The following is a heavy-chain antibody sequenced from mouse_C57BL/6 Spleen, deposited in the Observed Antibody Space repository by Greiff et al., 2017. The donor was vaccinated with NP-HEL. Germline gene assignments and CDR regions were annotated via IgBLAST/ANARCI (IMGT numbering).Heavy chain of an antibody. D-gene: IGHD2-3*01. CDR2: IDPSDSYT. J-gene: IGHJ1*03. V-gene: IGHV1-50*01. CDR1: GYTFTSYW. CDR3: ARDGRYFDV. Sequence: VQLQQSGAELVKPGASVKLSCKASGYTFTSYWMQWVKQRPGQGLEWIGEIDPSDSYTNYNQKFKGKATLTVDTSSSTAYMQLSSLTSEDSAVYSCARDGRYFDVWGTGTTVTVSS.